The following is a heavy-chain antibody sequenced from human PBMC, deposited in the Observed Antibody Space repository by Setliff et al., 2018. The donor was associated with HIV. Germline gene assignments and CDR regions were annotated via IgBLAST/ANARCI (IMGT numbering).Heavy chain of an antibody. CDR2: INWNGGST. J-gene: IGHJ4*02. Sequence: GGSLRLSCAASGFTFDDYGMSWVRQAPGKGLEWVSGINWNGGSTGYADSVKGRFTISRDNSKSVVYLQMNSLRAEDTAVYYCVQGGLSSGWGSFWGQGTLVTVSS. V-gene: IGHV3-20*04. CDR3: VQGGLSSGWGSF. D-gene: IGHD6-25*01. CDR1: GFTFDDYG.